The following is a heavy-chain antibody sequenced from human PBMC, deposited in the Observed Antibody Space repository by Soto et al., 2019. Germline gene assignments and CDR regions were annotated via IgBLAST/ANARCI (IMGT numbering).Heavy chain of an antibody. J-gene: IGHJ4*02. D-gene: IGHD6-19*01. CDR3: ARAPQWLVREYYFDY. CDR1: GFTFSSYS. V-gene: IGHV3-23*01. Sequence: GGALRLSRAASGFTFSSYSMSWVRQAPGKGLDWVSAISGSGGSTYYADSVKGRFTISRDNSKNTLYLQMNSLRAEDTAVYYCARAPQWLVREYYFDYWGQGTLVTVSS. CDR2: ISGSGGST.